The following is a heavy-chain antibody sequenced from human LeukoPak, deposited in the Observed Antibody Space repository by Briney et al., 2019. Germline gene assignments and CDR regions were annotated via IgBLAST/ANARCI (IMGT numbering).Heavy chain of an antibody. CDR2: ISSSGSTI. CDR3: ARDLWFGEVASDY. Sequence: GSLRLSCAASGFTFSTYWMHWVRQAPGKGLEWVSYISSSGSTIYYADSVKGRFTISRDNAKNSLYLQMNSLRAEDTAVYYCARDLWFGEVASDYWGQGTLVTVSS. V-gene: IGHV3-48*04. D-gene: IGHD3-10*01. CDR1: GFTFSTYW. J-gene: IGHJ4*02.